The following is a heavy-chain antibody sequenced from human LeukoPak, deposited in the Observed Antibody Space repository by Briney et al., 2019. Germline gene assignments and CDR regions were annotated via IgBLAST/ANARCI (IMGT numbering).Heavy chain of an antibody. CDR3: ARDVGSFGEPLDY. D-gene: IGHD3-10*01. CDR2: IIPIFGTA. CDR1: GGTFSSYA. Sequence: VASVKVSCKASGGTFSSYAISWVRQAPGQGLEWMGGIIPIFGTANYAQKFQGRVTITADESTSTAYMELSSLRSEDTAVYYCARDVGSFGEPLDYWGQGTLVTVSS. V-gene: IGHV1-69*01. J-gene: IGHJ4*02.